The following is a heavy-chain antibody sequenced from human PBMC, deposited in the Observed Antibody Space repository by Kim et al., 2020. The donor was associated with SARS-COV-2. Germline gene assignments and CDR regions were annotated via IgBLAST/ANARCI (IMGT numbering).Heavy chain of an antibody. V-gene: IGHV4-39*01. J-gene: IGHJ5*02. CDR1: GGSISSSSYY. D-gene: IGHD3-16*02. CDR2: IYYSGST. Sequence: SETLSLTCTVSGGSISSSSYYWGWIRQPPGKGLEWIGSIYYSGSTYYNPSLKSRVTISVDTSKNQFSLKLSSVTAADTAVYYCARHFLMITFGGVIGNWFDPWGQGTLVTVSS. CDR3: ARHFLMITFGGVIGNWFDP.